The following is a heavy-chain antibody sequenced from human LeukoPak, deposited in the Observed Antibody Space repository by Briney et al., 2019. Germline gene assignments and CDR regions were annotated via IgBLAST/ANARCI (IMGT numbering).Heavy chain of an antibody. CDR3: ARGRLPKKQKQVGSWYGRGYYFDY. D-gene: IGHD6-13*01. J-gene: IGHJ4*02. CDR1: GGSISSSSYY. V-gene: IGHV4-39*01. Sequence: PSETLSLTCNVYGGSISSSSYYWGWIRQPPGKGLEWIGSIYYSGSTYYNPSLKSRVTISVDTSKNQFSLKLSSVTAADTAVYYCARGRLPKKQKQVGSWYGRGYYFDYWGQGTLVTVSS. CDR2: IYYSGST.